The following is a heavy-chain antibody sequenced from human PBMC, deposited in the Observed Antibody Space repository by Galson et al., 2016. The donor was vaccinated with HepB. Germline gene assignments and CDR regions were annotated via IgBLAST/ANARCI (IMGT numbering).Heavy chain of an antibody. D-gene: IGHD3-22*01. Sequence: SLRLSCAASGFTFSSYAMNWVRQAPGKGLQWVSGISGGGGSTYYADSVKGRFTISRDNSKNTLYLQMNSLRAEDTAVYYCAKAADYYDSSGYYYLNWFDPWGQGTLVTVSS. CDR3: AKAADYYDSSGYYYLNWFDP. V-gene: IGHV3-23*01. CDR1: GFTFSSYA. J-gene: IGHJ5*02. CDR2: ISGGGGST.